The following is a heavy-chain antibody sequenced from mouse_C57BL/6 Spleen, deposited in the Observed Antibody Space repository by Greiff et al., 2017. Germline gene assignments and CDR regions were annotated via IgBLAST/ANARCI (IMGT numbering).Heavy chain of an antibody. J-gene: IGHJ2*01. CDR3: AREDYGSSYGGVFDY. Sequence: EVKLQESGPELVKPGASVKIPCKASGYTFTDYNMDWVKQSHGKSLEWIGDINPNNGGTIYNQKFKGKATLTVDKSSSTAYMELRSLTSEDTAVYYCAREDYGSSYGGVFDYWGQGTTLTVSS. CDR2: INPNNGGT. D-gene: IGHD1-1*01. CDR1: GYTFTDYN. V-gene: IGHV1-18*01.